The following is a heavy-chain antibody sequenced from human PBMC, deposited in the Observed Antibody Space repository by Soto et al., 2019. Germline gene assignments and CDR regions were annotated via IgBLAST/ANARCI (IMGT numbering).Heavy chain of an antibody. J-gene: IGHJ4*02. Sequence: ASVKVSCKASGYTFTSYAMHWVRQAPGQRLEWMGWINAGNGNTKYSQKFQGRVTITRDTSASTAYMELSSLRSEDTAVYYCARVVSYDYVWGSYRSFDYWGQGTLVTVSS. D-gene: IGHD3-16*02. CDR2: INAGNGNT. V-gene: IGHV1-3*01. CDR1: GYTFTSYA. CDR3: ARVVSYDYVWGSYRSFDY.